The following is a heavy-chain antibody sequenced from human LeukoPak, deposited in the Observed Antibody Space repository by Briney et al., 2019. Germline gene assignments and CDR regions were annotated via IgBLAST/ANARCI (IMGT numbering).Heavy chain of an antibody. Sequence: ASVKVSCKASGYTFTGYYMHWVRQAPGQGLEWMGWINPNSGGTNYAQKFQGRVTMTRDTSISTAYMELSSLRSEDTAVYYCARLGGDSTNAFDIWGQGTMVTVSS. D-gene: IGHD3-16*01. J-gene: IGHJ3*02. CDR1: GYTFTGYY. V-gene: IGHV1-2*02. CDR3: ARLGGDSTNAFDI. CDR2: INPNSGGT.